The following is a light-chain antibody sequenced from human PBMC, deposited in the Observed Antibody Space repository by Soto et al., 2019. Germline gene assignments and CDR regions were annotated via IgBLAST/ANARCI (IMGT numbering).Light chain of an antibody. Sequence: EIVMTQSPATLSVSPGERVTLSCRASQSVSNKLAWYQQKPGQAHRLLIYGASSRATDIPARFSGSGFDTEFTLTISSLQSEDFAIYYCQQYENWPTITVGQGTRLEIK. J-gene: IGKJ5*01. CDR1: QSVSNK. CDR2: GAS. CDR3: QQYENWPTIT. V-gene: IGKV3-15*01.